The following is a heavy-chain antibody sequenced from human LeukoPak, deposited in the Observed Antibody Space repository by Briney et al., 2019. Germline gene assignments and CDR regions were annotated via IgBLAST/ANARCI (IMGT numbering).Heavy chain of an antibody. CDR2: IEAGGGGT. V-gene: IGHV3-23*01. CDR1: GFTLSTYA. CDR3: ARPRIAVGGRRYFDP. D-gene: IGHD6-19*01. Sequence: GGPLRLVCAPSGFTLSTYAMSWVRQVAGKGREWVSAIEAGGGGTLYADCVKGRFSFSPEDSKNTLYLQMNSLRAEDTAVYYCARPRIAVGGRRYFDPWGQGTLVTVSS. J-gene: IGHJ5*02.